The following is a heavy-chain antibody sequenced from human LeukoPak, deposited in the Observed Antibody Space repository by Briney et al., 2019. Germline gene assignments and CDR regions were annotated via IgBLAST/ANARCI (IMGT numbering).Heavy chain of an antibody. CDR2: ISTDARTI. CDR1: GFSFSTNW. J-gene: IGHJ4*02. V-gene: IGHV3-74*01. D-gene: IGHD6-13*01. CDR3: VRGEATAWGLDY. Sequence: GGSLRLSCAASGFSFSTNWMHWVRQAPGKGLVWVSHISTDARTITYADFVKGRFTISRDNAKNTLYLQMNSLRAEDTALYYCVRGEATAWGLDYWGQGTLVTVSS.